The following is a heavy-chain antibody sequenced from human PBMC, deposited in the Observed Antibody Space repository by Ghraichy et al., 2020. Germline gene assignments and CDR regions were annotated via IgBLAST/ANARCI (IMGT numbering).Heavy chain of an antibody. CDR1: GFTFSSYW. D-gene: IGHD6-13*01. V-gene: IGHV3-7*01. CDR3: ARDYNMVYSSSWYPPNYYGMDV. Sequence: GGSLTLSCAASGFTFSSYWMSWVRQAPGKGLEWVANIKQDGSEKYYVDSVKGRFTISRDNAKNSLYLQMNSLRAEDTAVYYCARDYNMVYSSSWYPPNYYGMDVWGQGTTVTVSS. J-gene: IGHJ6*02. CDR2: IKQDGSEK.